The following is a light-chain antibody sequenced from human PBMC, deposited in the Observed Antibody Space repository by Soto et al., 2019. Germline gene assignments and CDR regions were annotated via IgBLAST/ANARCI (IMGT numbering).Light chain of an antibody. CDR2: GAS. Sequence: EIVLTQSPGTLSLSPGERATLSCRASQSVSSSFLAWYQQKPGQAPRLLIYGASSRATGIPDRFSGSGSGTDFTLTISRLEPEDVAVYYCQQYGSSPLTFGRGPKVEIK. CDR3: QQYGSSPLT. J-gene: IGKJ4*01. CDR1: QSVSSSF. V-gene: IGKV3-20*01.